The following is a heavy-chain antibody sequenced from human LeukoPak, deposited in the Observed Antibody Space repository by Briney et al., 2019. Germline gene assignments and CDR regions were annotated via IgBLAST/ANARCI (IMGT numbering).Heavy chain of an antibody. J-gene: IGHJ4*02. V-gene: IGHV4-38-2*02. CDR2: IYHSGST. CDR3: ARDPPFIAARPYYFDY. Sequence: SSETLSLTCAVSGYSISSGYYRGWIRQPPGKGLEWIGSIYHSGSTYYNPSLKSRVTISVDTSKNQFSLKLSSVTAADTAVYYCARDPPFIAARPYYFDYWGQGTLVTVSS. D-gene: IGHD6-6*01. CDR1: GYSISSGYY.